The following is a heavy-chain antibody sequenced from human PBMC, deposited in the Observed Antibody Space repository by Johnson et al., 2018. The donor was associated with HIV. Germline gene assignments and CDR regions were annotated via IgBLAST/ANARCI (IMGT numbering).Heavy chain of an antibody. V-gene: IGHV3-53*01. Sequence: VQLVESGGGLIQPGGSLRLSCAASGFTVSSNYMSWVRQAPGKGLEWVSVIYSGGSTYYADSVKGRFTISRDNAKNTLYLQMNSLRAEDTAVYYCARESGGQYDAFDRWGQGTMVTVSS. D-gene: IGHD3-16*01. CDR3: ARESGGQYDAFDR. CDR1: GFTVSSNY. CDR2: IYSGGST. J-gene: IGHJ3*02.